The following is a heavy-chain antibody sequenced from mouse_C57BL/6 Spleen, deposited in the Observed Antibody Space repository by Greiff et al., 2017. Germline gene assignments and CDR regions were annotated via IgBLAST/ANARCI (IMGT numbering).Heavy chain of an antibody. Sequence: EVKLEESGPGLVKPSQSLSLTCSVTGYSITSGYYWNWIRQFPGNKLESIGYISYDGSTNYNPSLKKRISITRDTSNNQVCLKLNSVTTEDTATYYCARFIAWYYAMDYWGQGTSVTVSS. CDR1: GYSITSGYY. V-gene: IGHV3-6*01. D-gene: IGHD6-1*01. CDR3: ARFIAWYYAMDY. CDR2: ISYDGST. J-gene: IGHJ4*01.